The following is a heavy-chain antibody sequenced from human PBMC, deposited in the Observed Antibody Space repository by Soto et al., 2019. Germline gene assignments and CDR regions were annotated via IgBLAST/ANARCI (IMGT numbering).Heavy chain of an antibody. CDR2: ISYDETHE. V-gene: IGHV3-30*18. CDR1: GFTFSSYG. J-gene: IGHJ4*02. Sequence: GGSLRLSCAASGFTFSSYGMHWVRQAPGKGLEWVAVISYDETHEYCADSVKGRFTISRDNSKDTLYLQMNSLRVEDTAVYYCAKNLRPETTGSPASALDYWGQGTLVTVSS. D-gene: IGHD4-17*01. CDR3: AKNLRPETTGSPASALDY.